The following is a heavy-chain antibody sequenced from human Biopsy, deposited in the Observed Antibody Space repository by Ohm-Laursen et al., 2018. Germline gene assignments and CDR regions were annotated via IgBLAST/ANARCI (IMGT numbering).Heavy chain of an antibody. CDR3: ARVREGGLLDY. D-gene: IGHD3-16*01. V-gene: IGHV1-18*01. Sequence: ASVKVSCKGSGYILTSFGVSWVRQAPGHGLEWMGWVSTYNGNTEYEQKFQGRVTMTTDTSANTAYMELRSLRSDDTAVYFCARVREGGLLDYWGQGILVTVSS. CDR1: GYILTSFG. J-gene: IGHJ4*02. CDR2: VSTYNGNT.